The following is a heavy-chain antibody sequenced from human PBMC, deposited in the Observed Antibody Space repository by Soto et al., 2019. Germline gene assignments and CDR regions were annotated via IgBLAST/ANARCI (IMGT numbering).Heavy chain of an antibody. CDR2: ISYDGSNK. Sequence: QVQLVESGGGVVQPGRSLRLSCAASGFTFSNYGIHWVRQAPGKGLEWVAVISYDGSNKYYADSVKGRFTISRDNSKNTLYLQMNSLRAEDMAVYYCAKGDWFDPWGQGTLVTVSS. J-gene: IGHJ5*02. CDR3: AKGDWFDP. CDR1: GFTFSNYG. V-gene: IGHV3-30*18.